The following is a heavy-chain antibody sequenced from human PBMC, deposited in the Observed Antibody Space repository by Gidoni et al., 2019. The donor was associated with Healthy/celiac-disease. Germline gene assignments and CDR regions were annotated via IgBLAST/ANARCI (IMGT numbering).Heavy chain of an antibody. CDR1: GFTFRSYA. CDR3: AKDFLRLGKWDSIAAAGPTDY. CDR2: ISGSGGST. D-gene: IGHD6-13*01. J-gene: IGHJ4*02. Sequence: EVQLLESGGGLVQPGGSLRLSCAASGFTFRSYAMSWVRQAPGKGLEWVSAISGSGGSTYYADSVKGRFTISRDNSKNTLYLQMNSLRAEDTAVYYCAKDFLRLGKWDSIAAAGPTDYWGQGTLVTVSS. V-gene: IGHV3-23*01.